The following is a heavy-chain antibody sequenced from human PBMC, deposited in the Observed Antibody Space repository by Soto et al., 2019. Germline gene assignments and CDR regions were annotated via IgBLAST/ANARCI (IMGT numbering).Heavy chain of an antibody. CDR2: IYYSGST. D-gene: IGHD2-21*01. J-gene: IGHJ4*02. CDR1: GGSVSSGSYY. CDR3: ARNHGLWWLDY. Sequence: KTSETLSLTCTVSGGSVSSGSYYWSWIRQPPGKGLEWIGYIYYSGSTNYNPSLKSRVTISVDTSKNQFSLKLGSVTAADTAVYYCARNHGLWWLDYWGQGTLVTVSS. V-gene: IGHV4-61*01.